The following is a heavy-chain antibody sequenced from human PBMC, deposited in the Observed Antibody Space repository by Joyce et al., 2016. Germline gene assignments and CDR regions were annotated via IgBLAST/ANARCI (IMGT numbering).Heavy chain of an antibody. J-gene: IGHJ5*02. CDR2: FHPEDGDT. V-gene: IGHV1-24*01. Sequence: QVQLVQSGAEVKKPGASVKVSCKVSGKSLSELSMHWVRQSPGKGLEWVGGFHPEDGDTIYAEKFPGRGTMTEDTSTDTGYMELNSLTFEDTAVYYCAISRVGGWGVWVSWGQGTLVTVSS. CDR3: AISRVGGWGVWVS. D-gene: IGHD6-19*01. CDR1: GKSLSELS.